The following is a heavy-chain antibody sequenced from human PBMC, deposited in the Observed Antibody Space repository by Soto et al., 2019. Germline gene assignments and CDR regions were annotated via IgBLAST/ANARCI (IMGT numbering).Heavy chain of an antibody. J-gene: IGHJ6*02. V-gene: IGHV3-48*02. D-gene: IGHD1-1*01. CDR3: TRHGPHGRVQVGYYYGMDV. CDR2: ISGQSDII. Sequence: GGSLRLSCAASGLTFSSYSMNWVRQTPGKGLEWISHISGQSDIIYYADSVKGRFTVSRDNAKNALYLQMSSLTDEYTAVYYCTRHGPHGRVQVGYYYGMDVWGQGTTVTVSS. CDR1: GLTFSSYS.